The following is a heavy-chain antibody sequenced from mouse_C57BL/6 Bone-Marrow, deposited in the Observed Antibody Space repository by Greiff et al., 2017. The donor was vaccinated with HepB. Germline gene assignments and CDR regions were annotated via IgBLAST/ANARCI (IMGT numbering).Heavy chain of an antibody. CDR1: GYSITSGYY. Sequence: EVKLQESGPGLVKPSQSLSLTCSVTGYSITSGYYWNWIRQFPGNKLEWMGYISYDGSNNYNPSLKNRISITRDTSKNQFFLKLNSVTTEDTATYYCARGPFYYYGSSPWYFDVWGTGTTVTVSS. CDR2: ISYDGSN. J-gene: IGHJ1*03. V-gene: IGHV3-6*01. CDR3: ARGPFYYYGSSPWYFDV. D-gene: IGHD1-1*01.